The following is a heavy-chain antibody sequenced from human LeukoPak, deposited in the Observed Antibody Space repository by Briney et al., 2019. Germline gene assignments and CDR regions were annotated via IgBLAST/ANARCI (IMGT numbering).Heavy chain of an antibody. J-gene: IGHJ4*02. D-gene: IGHD6-19*01. Sequence: ASVKVSCKASGYTFISYYMHWVRQAPGQGLEWMGWINPNSGGTNYAQKFQGRVTMTRDTSISTAYMELSRLRSDDTAVYYCARENKGYSSGQNFDYWGQGTLVTVSS. CDR2: INPNSGGT. CDR3: ARENKGYSSGQNFDY. V-gene: IGHV1-2*02. CDR1: GYTFISYY.